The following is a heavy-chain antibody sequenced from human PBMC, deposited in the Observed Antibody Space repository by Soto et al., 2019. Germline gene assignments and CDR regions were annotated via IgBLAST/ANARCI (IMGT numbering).Heavy chain of an antibody. CDR2: IYYSGST. CDR3: ARKHSSSWYRYFDY. CDR1: GGSISSYY. J-gene: IGHJ4*02. D-gene: IGHD6-13*01. V-gene: IGHV4-59*12. Sequence: SETLSLTCTVSGGSISSYYWSWIRQPPGKGLEWIGYIYYSGSTNYNPSLKSRVTISVDTSKNQFSLKLSSVTAADTAVYYCARKHSSSWYRYFDYWGQGTLVTVSS.